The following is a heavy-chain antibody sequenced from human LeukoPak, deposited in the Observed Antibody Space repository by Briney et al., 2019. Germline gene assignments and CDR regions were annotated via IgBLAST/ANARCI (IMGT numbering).Heavy chain of an antibody. Sequence: SETLSLTCTVSGGSISSYYWSWIRQPPGKGQEWIGYIYYSGSTNYNPSLKSRVTISVDTSKNQFSLKLSSVTAADTAVYYFARGYFDWLTQFDYWGQGTLVTVSS. D-gene: IGHD3-9*01. V-gene: IGHV4-59*01. CDR2: IYYSGST. CDR1: GGSISSYY. J-gene: IGHJ4*02. CDR3: ARGYFDWLTQFDY.